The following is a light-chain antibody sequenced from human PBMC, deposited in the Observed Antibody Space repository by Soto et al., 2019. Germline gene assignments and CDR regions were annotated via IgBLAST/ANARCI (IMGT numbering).Light chain of an antibody. Sequence: DIQMTQSPSSLSASVGDRVTITCRASQDINNYLAWYQVQPGKGPKLLIYAASTLQSGVPSRFSGSGSGTDFTRTISSLQPEDGATYFCQKYNSAPRTFGQGTRVEI. J-gene: IGKJ1*01. V-gene: IGKV1-27*01. CDR1: QDINNY. CDR2: AAS. CDR3: QKYNSAPRT.